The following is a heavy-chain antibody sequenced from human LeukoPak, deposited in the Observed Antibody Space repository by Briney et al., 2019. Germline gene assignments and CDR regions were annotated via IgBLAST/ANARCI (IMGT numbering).Heavy chain of an antibody. D-gene: IGHD3-22*01. CDR1: GGTFSSYA. J-gene: IGHJ4*02. CDR2: IIPIFGTA. Sequence: ASVKVSCKASGGTFSSYAISWVRQAPGQGLEWMGGIIPIFGTANYAQKFQGRVTITADKSTSTAYMELSSLRSEDTAVYYCASYDNSSGYLRFDYWGQGTLVTVSS. V-gene: IGHV1-69*06. CDR3: ASYDNSSGYLRFDY.